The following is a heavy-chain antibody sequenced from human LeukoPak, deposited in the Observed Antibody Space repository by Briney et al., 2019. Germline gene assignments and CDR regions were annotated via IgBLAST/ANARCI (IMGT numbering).Heavy chain of an antibody. Sequence: PSETLSLTCTVSGGSISSYYWSWIRQPPGKGLEWIGYIYTSGSTNYNPSLKSRVTISVDTSKNQFPLKLSSVTAADTAVYYCARRQTGIAAAGTLNWFDPWGQGTLVTVSS. D-gene: IGHD6-13*01. J-gene: IGHJ5*02. CDR1: GGSISSYY. CDR2: IYTSGST. V-gene: IGHV4-4*09. CDR3: ARRQTGIAAAGTLNWFDP.